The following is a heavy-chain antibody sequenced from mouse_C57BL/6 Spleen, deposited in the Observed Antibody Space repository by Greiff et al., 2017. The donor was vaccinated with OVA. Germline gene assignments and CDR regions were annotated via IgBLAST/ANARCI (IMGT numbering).Heavy chain of an antibody. Sequence: QVQLKESGAELVRPGASVTLSCKASGYTFTDYEMHWVKQTPVHGLEWIGAIDPETGGTAYNQKFKGKAILTADKSSSTAYMELRSLTSEDSAVYYCTTGRYDYDGFAYWGQGTLVTVSA. J-gene: IGHJ3*01. D-gene: IGHD2-4*01. V-gene: IGHV1-15*01. CDR3: TTGRYDYDGFAY. CDR1: GYTFTDYE. CDR2: IDPETGGT.